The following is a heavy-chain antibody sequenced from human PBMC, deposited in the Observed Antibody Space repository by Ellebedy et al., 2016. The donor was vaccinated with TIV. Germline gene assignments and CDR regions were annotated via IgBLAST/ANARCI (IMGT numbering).Heavy chain of an antibody. V-gene: IGHV4-39*01. CDR3: ARQYNYGTSGYYVDY. D-gene: IGHD3-22*01. Sequence: MPSETLSLTCTVSGGSISSSSYYWGWIRQPPGKGLEWIGSIYFSGNTNYNPSLKSRVTISVDTSKNQFSLKLSSVTAADTAVYYCARQYNYGTSGYYVDYWGQGTLLTVSS. CDR2: IYFSGNT. J-gene: IGHJ4*02. CDR1: GGSISSSSYY.